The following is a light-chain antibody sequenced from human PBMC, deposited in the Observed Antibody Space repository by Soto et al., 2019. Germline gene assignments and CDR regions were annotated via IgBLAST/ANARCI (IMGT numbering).Light chain of an antibody. Sequence: QSALTQPASVSGSPGQSITISCTGTSSDVGSYNFVSWFQQHPGKVPKLIIYEGTERPSGVSNRFSASKSGNTASLTISGLQPEDEADYYCCSDAGPSTLFGGGTKLTVL. J-gene: IGLJ2*01. V-gene: IGLV2-23*01. CDR2: EGT. CDR3: CSDAGPSTL. CDR1: SSDVGSYNF.